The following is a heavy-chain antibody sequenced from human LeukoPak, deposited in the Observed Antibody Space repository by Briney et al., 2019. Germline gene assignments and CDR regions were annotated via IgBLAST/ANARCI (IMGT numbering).Heavy chain of an antibody. CDR2: IRDNGET. Sequence: GGSLRLSCAASGLSFSSFAMSWVRQGPARGLEWVSSIRDNGETFYADSVKGRFTLSSDSSRYTVYFQLNNLRVEDTAIYYCAKASWVSSTDAVRWGQGTLVTVSS. CDR3: AKASWVSSTDAVR. J-gene: IGHJ4*02. V-gene: IGHV3-23*01. D-gene: IGHD6-19*01. CDR1: GLSFSSFA.